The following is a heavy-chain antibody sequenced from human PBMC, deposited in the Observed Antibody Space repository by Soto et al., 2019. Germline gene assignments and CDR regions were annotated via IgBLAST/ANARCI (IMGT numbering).Heavy chain of an antibody. CDR3: AHSPRITVTTLYYFDY. D-gene: IGHD4-17*01. Sequence: QITLKESGPTLVKPTQTLTLTCTFSGFSLSTNGVGVGWIREPPGKALEWLALIYWDDDKRYSPSLKSRLTITKDTSKSQVVLTMTNMDPVDTATYYCAHSPRITVTTLYYFDYWGQGTLVTVSS. J-gene: IGHJ4*02. CDR2: IYWDDDK. CDR1: GFSLSTNGVG. V-gene: IGHV2-5*02.